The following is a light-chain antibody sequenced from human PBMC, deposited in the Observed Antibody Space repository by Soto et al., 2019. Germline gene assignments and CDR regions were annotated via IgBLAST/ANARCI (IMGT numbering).Light chain of an antibody. J-gene: IGKJ5*01. CDR3: QQRGGWPIT. CDR2: DAS. Sequence: EIVLTQSPATLSLSPGERATLSCRASQSVSRYLAWYQHKPGQAPRLLIYDASNRATGIPARFSGSGSGTDFALTISSLEPEDFAVYFCQQRGGWPITFGQGTRLEIK. V-gene: IGKV3-11*01. CDR1: QSVSRY.